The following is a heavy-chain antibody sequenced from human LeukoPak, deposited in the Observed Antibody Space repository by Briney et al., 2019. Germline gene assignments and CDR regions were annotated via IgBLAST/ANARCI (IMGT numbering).Heavy chain of an antibody. CDR2: INHSGST. CDR3: ARGGWDYYDSSGAPYYFGY. D-gene: IGHD3-22*01. CDR1: GGSFSGYY. V-gene: IGHV4-34*01. J-gene: IGHJ4*02. Sequence: SETLSLTCAVSGGSFSGYYWSWIRQPPGKGLERIGEINHSGSTNYNPSLKSRVTISVDTSKNQFSLKLSSVTAADTAVYYCARGGWDYYDSSGAPYYFGYWGQGTLVTVSS.